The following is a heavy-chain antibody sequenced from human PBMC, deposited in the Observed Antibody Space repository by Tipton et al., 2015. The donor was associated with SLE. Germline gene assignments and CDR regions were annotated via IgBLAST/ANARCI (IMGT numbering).Heavy chain of an antibody. CDR2: ISGSGGST. Sequence: SLRLSCAASGFTFSSYGMHWVRQAPGKGLEWVSAISGSGGSTYYADSVKGRFTISRDNSKNTLYLQMNSLRAEDTAVYYCAKDGRGERPAEPPDYWGQGTLVTVSS. D-gene: IGHD3-16*01. J-gene: IGHJ4*02. V-gene: IGHV3-23*01. CDR3: AKDGRGERPAEPPDY. CDR1: GFTFSSYG.